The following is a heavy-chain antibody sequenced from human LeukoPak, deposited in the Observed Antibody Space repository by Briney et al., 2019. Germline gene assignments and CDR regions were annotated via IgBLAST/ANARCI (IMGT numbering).Heavy chain of an antibody. CDR2: IYHSGST. Sequence: PSQTLSLTCTVSGGSISSGGYYWSWIRQPPGKGLEWIGYIYHSGSTYYNPSLKSRATISVDRSKNQFSLKLSSVTAADTAVYYCARVGALDIWGQGTMVTVSS. D-gene: IGHD3-16*01. CDR3: ARVGALDI. V-gene: IGHV4-30-2*01. J-gene: IGHJ3*02. CDR1: GGSISSGGYY.